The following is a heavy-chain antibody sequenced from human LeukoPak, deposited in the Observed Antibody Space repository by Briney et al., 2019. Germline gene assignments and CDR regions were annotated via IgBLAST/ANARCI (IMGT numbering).Heavy chain of an antibody. J-gene: IGHJ4*02. Sequence: GGSLGSSVAPPGSTSSTFSMNWVRQLQGKGLDWVYTISNTNIIYYADSVKGRFTISRDDAKISLFLQMNSLRADDTAVYYCVRDRQDKYWTGHSSFDYWGQGILVTVSS. CDR1: GSTSSTFS. CDR2: ISNTNII. D-gene: IGHD2-8*02. V-gene: IGHV3-21*01. CDR3: VRDRQDKYWTGHSSFDY.